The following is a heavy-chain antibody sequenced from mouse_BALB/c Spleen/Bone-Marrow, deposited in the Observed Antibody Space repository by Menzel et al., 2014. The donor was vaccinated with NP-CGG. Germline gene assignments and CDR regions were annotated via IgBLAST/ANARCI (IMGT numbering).Heavy chain of an antibody. J-gene: IGHJ1*01. CDR1: GHTFTSYW. CDR3: TRGGNYGWYFDV. D-gene: IGHD2-1*01. Sequence: QVQLKQSGAELVRPGASVKLSCKASGHTFTSYWINWVKQRPGQGLEWIGNIYPSDSYINYNQKFKDKATLTVDKSSSTAYMQLSSPTSEDSAVYYCTRGGNYGWYFDVWGAGTTVTVSS. CDR2: IYPSDSYI. V-gene: IGHV1-69*02.